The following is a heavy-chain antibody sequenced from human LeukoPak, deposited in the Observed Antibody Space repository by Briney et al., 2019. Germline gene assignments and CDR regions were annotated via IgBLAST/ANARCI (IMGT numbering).Heavy chain of an antibody. CDR1: GYTLTELS. Sequence: ASVKVSCKVSGYTLTELSMHWVRQAPGKGLEWMGGFDPEDGETIYAQKFQGRVTMTEDTSTDTAYMELSSLRSEDTAVYYCATTPSRTTATTFDYWGQGTLVTLSS. J-gene: IGHJ4*02. CDR2: FDPEDGET. CDR3: ATTPSRTTATTFDY. D-gene: IGHD4-17*01. V-gene: IGHV1-24*01.